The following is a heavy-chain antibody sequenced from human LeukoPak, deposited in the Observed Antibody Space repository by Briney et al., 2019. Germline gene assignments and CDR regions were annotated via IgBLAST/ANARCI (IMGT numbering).Heavy chain of an antibody. Sequence: ASVKVSCKASGYTFTGYYMHWVRQAPGQGLEWMGWINAGNGNTEYSQEFQGRVTITRDTSASTAYMELSGLRSEDLAVYYCARGRYYYASSGLTAFDIWGQGTMVTVSS. CDR2: INAGNGNT. CDR1: GYTFTGYY. CDR3: ARGRYYYASSGLTAFDI. J-gene: IGHJ3*02. V-gene: IGHV1-3*03. D-gene: IGHD3-22*01.